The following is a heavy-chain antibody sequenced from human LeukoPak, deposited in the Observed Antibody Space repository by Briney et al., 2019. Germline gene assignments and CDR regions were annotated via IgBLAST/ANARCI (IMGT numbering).Heavy chain of an antibody. CDR2: INPSGGST. CDR1: GHTFTSYY. CDR3: ARCLRRSSGSYGSGY. J-gene: IGHJ4*02. Sequence: ASVKVSCKASGHTFTSYYMHWVRQAPGQGLEWMGIINPSGGSTSYSQKFQGRVTMTRDTSTSTVYMELSSLRSEDTAVYYCARCLRRSSGSYGSGYWGQGTLVTVSS. V-gene: IGHV1-46*01. D-gene: IGHD1-26*01.